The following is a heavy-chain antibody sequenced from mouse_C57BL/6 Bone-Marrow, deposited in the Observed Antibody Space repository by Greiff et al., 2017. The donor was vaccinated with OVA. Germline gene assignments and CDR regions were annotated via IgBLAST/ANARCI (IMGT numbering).Heavy chain of an antibody. J-gene: IGHJ1*03. Sequence: VQLQQSGPGLVQPSQSLSITCTVSGFSLTSYGVHWVRQSPGKGLEWLGVIWSGGSTDYNAAFISRLSISKDNSKSQVFFKMNSLQADDTAIYYCARTVAYEGYFDVWGTGTTVTVSS. D-gene: IGHD1-1*01. CDR3: ARTVAYEGYFDV. CDR2: IWSGGST. V-gene: IGHV2-2*01. CDR1: GFSLTSYG.